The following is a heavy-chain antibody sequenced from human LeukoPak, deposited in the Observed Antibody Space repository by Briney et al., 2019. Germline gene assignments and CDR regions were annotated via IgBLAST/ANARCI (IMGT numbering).Heavy chain of an antibody. Sequence: GESLKISCKGSGYSFTSYWISWVRQMPGKGLEWMRRIDPSDSYTNYSPSFQGHVTISADKSISTTYLQWNSLEASDTAMYYCASLNSGSYYGLGFFDLWGRGTLVTVSS. D-gene: IGHD1-26*01. J-gene: IGHJ2*01. CDR3: ASLNSGSYYGLGFFDL. V-gene: IGHV5-10-1*01. CDR2: IDPSDSYT. CDR1: GYSFTSYW.